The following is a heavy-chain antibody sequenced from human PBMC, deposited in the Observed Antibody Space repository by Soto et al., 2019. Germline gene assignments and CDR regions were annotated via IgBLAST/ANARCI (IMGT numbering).Heavy chain of an antibody. D-gene: IGHD3-3*02. CDR2: IYYSGRT. CDR1: GGSISLYY. Sequence: QVQLQESGPGLVKPSETLSLTCTVSGGSISLYYWSWIRQPPGKGLEWIGYIYYSGRTNYSPSLKSRVTISLDTAKNQISLNLTSVTAADTAVYYCARDKDPLGNTFFDPWGQGTLVTVSS. J-gene: IGHJ5*02. CDR3: ARDKDPLGNTFFDP. V-gene: IGHV4-59*01.